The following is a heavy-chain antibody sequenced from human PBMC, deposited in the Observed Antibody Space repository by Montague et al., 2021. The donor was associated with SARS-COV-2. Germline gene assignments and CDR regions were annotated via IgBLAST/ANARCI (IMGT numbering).Heavy chain of an antibody. Sequence: SETLSLTSTVSGGSISSSSYYWGWIRQPPGKGLEWIGSIYYSGSTYYXPSLKSRVTISVDTSKNQFSLKLSSVTAADTAVYYCASLPRITIFGVVIHFDYWGQGTLVTVSS. J-gene: IGHJ4*02. V-gene: IGHV4-39*01. CDR3: ASLPRITIFGVVIHFDY. D-gene: IGHD3-3*01. CDR1: GGSISSSSYY. CDR2: IYYSGST.